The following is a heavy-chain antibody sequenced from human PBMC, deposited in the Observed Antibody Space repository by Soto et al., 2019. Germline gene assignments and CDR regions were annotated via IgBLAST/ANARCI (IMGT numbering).Heavy chain of an antibody. CDR2: IWYDGSNK. J-gene: IGHJ4*02. CDR1: GFTFSSYG. V-gene: IGHV3-33*01. D-gene: IGHD6-13*01. Sequence: QVQLVESGGGVVQPGRSLRLSCAASGFTFSSYGMHWVRQAPGKGLEWVAVIWYDGSNKYYADSVKGRFTISRDNSKNTLYLQMNSLRAEDTAVYYCARDMGYSSSWYYFDYWGQGTLVTVSS. CDR3: ARDMGYSSSWYYFDY.